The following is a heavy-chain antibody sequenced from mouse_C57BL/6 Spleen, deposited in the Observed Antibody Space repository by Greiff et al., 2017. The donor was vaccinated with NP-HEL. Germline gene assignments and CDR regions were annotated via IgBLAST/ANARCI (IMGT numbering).Heavy chain of an antibody. CDR3: AMNTTVVADDY. Sequence: QVQLQQSDAELVKPGASVKISCKVSGYTFTDHTIHWLKQRPEQGLEWIGYIYPRDGSTKSNEKFKGKATLTADKSSSTAYMHLNSLTSEDSAVYFCAMNTTVVADDYWGQGTTLTVSS. CDR1: GYTFTDHT. J-gene: IGHJ2*01. CDR2: IYPRDGST. V-gene: IGHV1-78*01. D-gene: IGHD1-1*01.